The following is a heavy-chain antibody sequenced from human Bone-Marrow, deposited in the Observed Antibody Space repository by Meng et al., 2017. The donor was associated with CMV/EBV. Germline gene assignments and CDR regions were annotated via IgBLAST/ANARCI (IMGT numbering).Heavy chain of an antibody. CDR2: ISSSSSYI. D-gene: IGHD3-16*01. CDR1: GFTFSSYS. CDR3: ARDTFRKIHLFVD. J-gene: IGHJ4*02. Sequence: GGSLRLSCAASGFTFSSYSMNWVRQAPGKGLEWVSSISSSSSYIYYADSVKGRFTISRDNAKNSLYLQMNSLRAEDTAVYYCARDTFRKIHLFVDWGQGTQVTVSS. V-gene: IGHV3-21*01.